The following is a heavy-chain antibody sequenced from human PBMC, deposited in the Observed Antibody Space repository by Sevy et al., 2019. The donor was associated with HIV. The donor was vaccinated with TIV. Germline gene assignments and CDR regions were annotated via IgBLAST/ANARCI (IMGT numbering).Heavy chain of an antibody. CDR3: VREEGGSSPNDY. Sequence: GGCLRLSCAASGFTFDDYGMSWVRQAPGKGLEWVSGINWNGGSTGYADSVKGRFTISRDNAKNSLYLQMNSLRAEDTALYYCVREEGGSSPNDYWGQGTLVTVSS. CDR1: GFTFDDYG. J-gene: IGHJ4*02. V-gene: IGHV3-20*04. CDR2: INWNGGST. D-gene: IGHD3-16*01.